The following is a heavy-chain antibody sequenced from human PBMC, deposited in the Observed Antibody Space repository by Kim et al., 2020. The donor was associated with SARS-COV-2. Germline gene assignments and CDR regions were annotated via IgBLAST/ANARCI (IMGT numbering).Heavy chain of an antibody. CDR1: GFTFSSYD. D-gene: IGHD3-3*01. Sequence: GGSLRLSCAASGFTFSSYDMHWVRQATGKGLEWVSAIGTAGDTYYPGSVKGRFTISRENAKNSLYLQMNSLRAGDTAVYYCARGRWYYDFWSGYKGGAYWCDPWGQGTLVTVSS. CDR3: ARGRWYYDFWSGYKGGAYWCDP. J-gene: IGHJ5*02. CDR2: IGTAGDT. V-gene: IGHV3-13*01.